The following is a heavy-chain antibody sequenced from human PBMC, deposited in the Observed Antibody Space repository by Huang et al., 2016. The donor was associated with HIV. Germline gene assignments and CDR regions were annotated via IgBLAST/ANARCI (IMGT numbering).Heavy chain of an antibody. CDR1: GYSFTTYA. V-gene: IGHV1-3*01. Sequence: QVQLVQSGAEVKKPGASVKVSCKASGYSFTTYALHWVRQAPGHRLEWMGWINPGNGNTNYSQKFQGRVTITMDTSAGTVYMEVSSLTFEDTAVYYCAREFVIFGAPLWPAYWGQGTLISVSS. J-gene: IGHJ4*02. CDR3: AREFVIFGAPLWPAY. CDR2: INPGNGNT. D-gene: IGHD2-21*01.